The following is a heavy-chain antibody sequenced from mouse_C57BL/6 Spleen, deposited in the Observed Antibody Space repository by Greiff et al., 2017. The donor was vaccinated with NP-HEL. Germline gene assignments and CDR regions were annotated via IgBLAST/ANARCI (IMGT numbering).Heavy chain of an antibody. CDR2: IYPGDGDT. CDR1: GYAFSSSW. D-gene: IGHD2-3*01. CDR3: ARAGVIYDGYYNYAMDY. Sequence: QVQLQQSGPELVKPGASVKISCKASGYAFSSSWMNWVKQRPGKGLEWIGRIYPGDGDTNYNGKFKGKATLTADKSSSTAYMQLSSLTSEDSAVYFCARAGVIYDGYYNYAMDYWGQGTSVTVSS. V-gene: IGHV1-82*01. J-gene: IGHJ4*01.